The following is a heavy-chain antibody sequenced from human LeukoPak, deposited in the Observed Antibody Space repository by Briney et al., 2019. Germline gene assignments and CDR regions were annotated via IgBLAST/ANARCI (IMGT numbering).Heavy chain of an antibody. CDR1: GFTFSSYA. V-gene: IGHV3-23*01. CDR3: AKLLAVTNSYYFNY. J-gene: IGHJ4*02. Sequence: PGGSLRLSCAASGFTFSSYAMSWVRQAPGKGLEWVSTISGSGSGGSTYYADSVKGRFTISRDNSKDTLYLQVNSLRAEDTAVYYCAKLLAVTNSYYFNYWGRGTLVTVSS. D-gene: IGHD6-19*01. CDR2: ISGSGSGGST.